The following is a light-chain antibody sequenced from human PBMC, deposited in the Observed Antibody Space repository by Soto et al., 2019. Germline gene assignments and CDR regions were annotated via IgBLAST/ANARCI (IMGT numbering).Light chain of an antibody. Sequence: EIVLTQSPGTLSLSPGERATLSCRASQSVRSNYLAWYQRRPGQAPRLLMYGASSRATGIPDRFSGSGSGTYFTLTISRLGPEDFAVYYCQQYATSWTFGQGTKVEIK. CDR1: QSVRSNY. J-gene: IGKJ1*01. V-gene: IGKV3-20*01. CDR3: QQYATSWT. CDR2: GAS.